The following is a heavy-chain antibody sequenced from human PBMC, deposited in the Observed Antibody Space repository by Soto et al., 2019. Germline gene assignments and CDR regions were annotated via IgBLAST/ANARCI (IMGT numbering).Heavy chain of an antibody. V-gene: IGHV4-4*02. CDR2: IYHSGST. Sequence: QVQLQESGPGLVKPSGTLSLTCAVSGGSISSSNWWSWVRQPPGKGLEWIGEIYHSGSTNYNPSLKRRVTISVDKSKDQCSLKLRSVSAADTAVYYCARDLEDDGDYLPDNGFDPWGQGTLVTVSS. CDR3: ARDLEDDGDYLPDNGFDP. CDR1: GGSISSSNW. D-gene: IGHD4-17*01. J-gene: IGHJ5*02.